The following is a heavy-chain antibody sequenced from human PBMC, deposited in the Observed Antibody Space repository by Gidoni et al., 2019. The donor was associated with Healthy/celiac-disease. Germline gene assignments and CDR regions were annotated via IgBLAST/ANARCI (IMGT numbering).Heavy chain of an antibody. Sequence: QVQLVESGGGLVKPGGSLRLSCEASGFTFIDYYISWIRQAPGKGLEWVSYISSSSSYTNYADSVKGRFTISRDNAKNSLYLQMNSLRAEDTAVYYCARGVYAISPTVFDYWGQGTLVTVSS. CDR3: ARGVYAISPTVFDY. D-gene: IGHD2-8*01. CDR1: GFTFIDYY. CDR2: ISSSSSYT. J-gene: IGHJ4*02. V-gene: IGHV3-11*06.